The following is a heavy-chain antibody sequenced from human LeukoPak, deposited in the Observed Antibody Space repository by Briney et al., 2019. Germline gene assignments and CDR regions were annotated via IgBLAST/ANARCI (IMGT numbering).Heavy chain of an antibody. Sequence: GGSLRLSCSASGFIFSPYAMHWVRQAPGKGLEWVANIKQDGSEKYYVDSVKGRFTISRDNAKNSLYLQMNSLRAEDTAVYYCARDWYFDYWGQGTLVTVSS. CDR3: ARDWYFDY. CDR2: IKQDGSEK. V-gene: IGHV3-7*03. CDR1: GFIFSPYA. J-gene: IGHJ4*02.